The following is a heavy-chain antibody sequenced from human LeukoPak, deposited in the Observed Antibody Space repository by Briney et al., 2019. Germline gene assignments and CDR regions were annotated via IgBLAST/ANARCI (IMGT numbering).Heavy chain of an antibody. CDR1: GFTFSDYY. Sequence: GGSLRLSCAASGFTFSDYYMSWIRQAPGKGLEWVSYISSSGSTIYYADSVKGRFTISRDNAKNSLYLQMNSPRAEDTAVYYCARGTAKGGWGPVYYYYYGMDVWGQGTTVTVSS. V-gene: IGHV3-11*01. J-gene: IGHJ6*02. D-gene: IGHD3-10*01. CDR3: ARGTAKGGWGPVYYYYYGMDV. CDR2: ISSSGSTI.